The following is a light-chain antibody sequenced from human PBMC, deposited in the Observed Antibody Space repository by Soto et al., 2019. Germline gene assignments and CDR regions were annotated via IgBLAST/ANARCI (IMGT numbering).Light chain of an antibody. V-gene: IGLV2-11*01. CDR2: DVS. CDR3: CSYAGRGVV. Sequence: QSALTQPRSVSWSPGQSVTISCTGTSSDVGGYNYVSWYQQHPGKAPKLMIYDVSKRPSGVPDRFSGSKSGNTASLTISGLQAEDEADYYCCSYAGRGVVFGGGTQLTVL. CDR1: SSDVGGYNY. J-gene: IGLJ2*01.